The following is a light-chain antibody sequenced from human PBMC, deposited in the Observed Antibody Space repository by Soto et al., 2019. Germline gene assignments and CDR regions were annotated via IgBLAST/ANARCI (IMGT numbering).Light chain of an antibody. V-gene: IGKV1-5*03. CDR2: KAS. CDR3: QQANNIPSIT. CDR1: QTISSW. J-gene: IGKJ5*01. Sequence: DIQMPQSPSSLSASVRDRVTITCRASQTISSWLAWFQQRQERAPKFLIYKASSLKSGVTSRLSGSGSGTQFTLTISSMQPEDYSTYYCQQANNIPSITFGQGTRVDIK.